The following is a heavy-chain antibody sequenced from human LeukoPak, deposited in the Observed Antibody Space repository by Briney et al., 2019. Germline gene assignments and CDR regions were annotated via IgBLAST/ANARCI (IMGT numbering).Heavy chain of an antibody. CDR3: ARAPSGSYYRCFDY. Sequence: PGGSLRLSCAASGFTFDDYGMSWVRQAPGKGLEWVSGINWNGGSTGYADSVKGRFTISRDNSKNTLYLQMNSLRAEDTAVYYCARAPSGSYYRCFDYWGQGTLVTVSS. CDR1: GFTFDDYG. CDR2: INWNGGST. J-gene: IGHJ4*02. D-gene: IGHD1-26*01. V-gene: IGHV3-20*04.